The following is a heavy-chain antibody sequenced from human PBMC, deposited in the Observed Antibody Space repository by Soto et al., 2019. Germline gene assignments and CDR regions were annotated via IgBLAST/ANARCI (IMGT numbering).Heavy chain of an antibody. CDR3: AKLYCSGGSCYGWFDT. V-gene: IGHV1-18*01. CDR2: INGYNGNT. J-gene: IGHJ5*02. D-gene: IGHD2-15*01. CDR1: GYTFTSYG. Sequence: QVQLVQSGAEVKKPGASVKVSCKASGYTFTSYGISWVRQAPGQGLEWMGWINGYNGNTNYAQKVQSRVTMTTDRSTSTAYMELRSLRSDDTAVYYCAKLYCSGGSCYGWFDTWGQGTLVTVSS.